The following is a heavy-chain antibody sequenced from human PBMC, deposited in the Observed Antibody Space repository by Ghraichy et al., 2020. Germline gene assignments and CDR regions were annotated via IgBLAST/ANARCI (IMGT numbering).Heavy chain of an antibody. CDR3: ARPSTAVAGVNDAFDI. CDR1: GGSISSYY. J-gene: IGHJ3*02. CDR2: IYYSGST. D-gene: IGHD6-19*01. Sequence: SETLSLTCTVSGGSISSYYWSWIRQPPGKGLEWIGYIYYSGSTNYNPSLKSRVTISVDTSKNQFSLKLSSVTAADTAVYYCARPSTAVAGVNDAFDIWGQGTMVTVSS. V-gene: IGHV4-59*01.